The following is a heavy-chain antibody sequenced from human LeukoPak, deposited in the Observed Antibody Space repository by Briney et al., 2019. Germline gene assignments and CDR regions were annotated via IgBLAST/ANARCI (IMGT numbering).Heavy chain of an antibody. CDR2: ISAYNGNT. J-gene: IGHJ4*02. V-gene: IGHV1-18*01. Sequence: GASVKVSCKASGYTFTSYGISWVRQAPGQGLEWMGWISAYNGNTNYAQKLQGRVTMTTDTSTSTAYMELRSLRSDDTAVYYCAREYHYDSSGYSDFDYWGQGTLVTVSS. CDR3: AREYHYDSSGYSDFDY. D-gene: IGHD3-22*01. CDR1: GYTFTSYG.